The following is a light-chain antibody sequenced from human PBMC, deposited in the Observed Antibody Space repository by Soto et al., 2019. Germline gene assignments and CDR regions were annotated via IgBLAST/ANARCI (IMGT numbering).Light chain of an antibody. V-gene: IGLV1-44*01. CDR1: SSNIGTNT. Sequence: QSVLTQPPSASGTPGQRVTISCSGSSSNIGTNTVHWYHQLPGTAPKLLIYSNNLRPSGVPDRFSGSKSGTSASLAISGLQSEDEADYYCAAWDGSLSGVVFGGGTKLTVL. CDR3: AAWDGSLSGVV. J-gene: IGLJ2*01. CDR2: SNN.